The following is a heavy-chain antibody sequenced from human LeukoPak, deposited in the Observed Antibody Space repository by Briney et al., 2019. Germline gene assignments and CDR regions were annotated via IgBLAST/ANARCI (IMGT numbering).Heavy chain of an antibody. V-gene: IGHV1-2*06. CDR2: INPNSGGT. CDR3: ARVAPAAIFSFDP. CDR1: GYNFTAYY. Sequence: ASVKLSCKASGYNFTAYYMHWVRQAPEQGLEWMGRINPNSGGTNYAQKFQGRVTMTRDTSITTAYMELNRLRSDDTAVYYCARVAPAAIFSFDPWGQGTLVTVSS. J-gene: IGHJ5*02. D-gene: IGHD2-2*02.